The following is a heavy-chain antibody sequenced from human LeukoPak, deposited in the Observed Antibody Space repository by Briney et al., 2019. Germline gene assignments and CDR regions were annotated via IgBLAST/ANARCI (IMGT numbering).Heavy chain of an antibody. V-gene: IGHV3-23*01. D-gene: IGHD6-19*01. CDR3: ANAVGQWPTGYYGMDV. CDR1: RFSHSNCA. CDR2: IYYSGDYT. Sequence: GGALRQSCAATRFSHSNCAMNALGPARCKAAAGVSGIYYSGDYTNYEDSVNARFTISRNNSMNTLYLQTNSLRAEDTALYYCANAVGQWPTGYYGMDVWGQGTTVPVSS. J-gene: IGHJ6*02.